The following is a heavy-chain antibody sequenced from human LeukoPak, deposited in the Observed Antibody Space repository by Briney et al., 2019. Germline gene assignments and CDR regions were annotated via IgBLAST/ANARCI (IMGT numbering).Heavy chain of an antibody. D-gene: IGHD6-19*01. V-gene: IGHV3-53*01. CDR2: IYSGGST. J-gene: IGHJ4*02. Sequence: GGSLRLSCAASGFTFSSYAMSWVRQAPGKGLEWVSVIYSGGSTYYADSVKGRFTISRDNSKNTLYLQMNSLRAEDTAVYYCARMARSVAGNYYFDYWGQGTLVTVSS. CDR1: GFTFSSYA. CDR3: ARMARSVAGNYYFDY.